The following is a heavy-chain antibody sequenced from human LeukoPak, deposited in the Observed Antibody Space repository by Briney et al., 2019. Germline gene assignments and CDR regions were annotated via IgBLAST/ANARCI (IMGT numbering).Heavy chain of an antibody. CDR3: VASRYYYDSSGNFDY. V-gene: IGHV4-34*01. CDR2: INHSGST. J-gene: IGHJ4*02. D-gene: IGHD3-22*01. CDR1: GGSFSGYY. Sequence: PSETLSLTCAVYGGSFSGYYWSWIRQPPGKGLEWIGEINHSGSTNYNPSLKSRVTISVDTSKNQFSLKLSSVTAADTAVYYCVASRYYYDSSGNFDYWGQGTLVTVSS.